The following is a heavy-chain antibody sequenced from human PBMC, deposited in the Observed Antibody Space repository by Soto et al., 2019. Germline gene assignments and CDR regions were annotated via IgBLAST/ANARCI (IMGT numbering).Heavy chain of an antibody. J-gene: IGHJ3*02. D-gene: IGHD6-19*01. V-gene: IGHV6-1*01. Sequence: PSQTLSLTCAISGDSVSSNSAAWNWIRQSPSRGLEWLGRTYYRSKWYNDYAVSVKSRITINPDPSKNQFSLQLNSVTPEDTAVYYCARDRSGWYGQAGAFDIWGQGTMVTVSS. CDR2: TYYRSKWYN. CDR1: GDSVSSNSAA. CDR3: ARDRSGWYGQAGAFDI.